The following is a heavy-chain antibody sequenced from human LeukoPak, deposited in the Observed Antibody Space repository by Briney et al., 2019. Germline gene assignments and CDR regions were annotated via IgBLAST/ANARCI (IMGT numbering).Heavy chain of an antibody. Sequence: PSGTLSLTCTVSGGSISTYYWSWIRQPPGKGLEWIGYIYYSGSTNYNPSLKSRVTTSVDTSKNQFSLKLSSVTAADTAVHYCARDTGTVVDYWGQGTLVTVSS. J-gene: IGHJ4*02. CDR3: ARDTGTVVDY. D-gene: IGHD4-23*01. CDR1: GGSISTYY. V-gene: IGHV4-59*01. CDR2: IYYSGST.